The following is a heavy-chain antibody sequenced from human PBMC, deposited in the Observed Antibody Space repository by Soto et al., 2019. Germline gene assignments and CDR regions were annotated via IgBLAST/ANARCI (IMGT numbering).Heavy chain of an antibody. D-gene: IGHD6-13*01. V-gene: IGHV3-9*01. CDR1: GFTFDDYA. CDR2: ISWNSGSI. Sequence: EVQLVESGGGLVQPGRSLRLSCAASGFTFDDYAMHWVRQAPGKGLEWVSGISWNSGSIGYADSVKGRFTISRDNAKNSLYLQMNSLRAEDTALYYCAKDIRLNSPYRIAAAGTFDYWGQGTLVTVSS. J-gene: IGHJ4*02. CDR3: AKDIRLNSPYRIAAAGTFDY.